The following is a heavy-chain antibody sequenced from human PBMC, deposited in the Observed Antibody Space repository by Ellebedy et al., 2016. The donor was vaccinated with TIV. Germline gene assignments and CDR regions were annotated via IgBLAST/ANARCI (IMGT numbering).Heavy chain of an antibody. D-gene: IGHD6-19*01. CDR1: GFTFSSYA. CDR3: AKEVHSIAVAGTDDY. V-gene: IGHV3-23*01. CDR2: ISGSGGST. J-gene: IGHJ4*02. Sequence: GESLKISCAASGFTFSSYAMSWVRQAPGKGLEWVSAISGSGGSTYYADSVKGRFTISRDNSKNTLYLQMNSLRAEDTAVYYCAKEVHSIAVAGTDDYWGQGTLVTVSS.